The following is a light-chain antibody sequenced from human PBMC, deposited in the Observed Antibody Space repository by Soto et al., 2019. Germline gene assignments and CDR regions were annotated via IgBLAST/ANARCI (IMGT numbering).Light chain of an antibody. CDR3: CSYAGSFTWV. CDR1: GSDVGGYNY. J-gene: IGLJ2*01. V-gene: IGLV2-11*01. CDR2: DVS. Sequence: QSVLTQPRSVSASPGQSVTISCTGTGSDVGGYNYVSWYQQHPGKAPKLMIYDVSEWPSGVPDRFSGSKSGNTASLTISGLQAEDEADYYCCSYAGSFTWVFGGGTKLTVL.